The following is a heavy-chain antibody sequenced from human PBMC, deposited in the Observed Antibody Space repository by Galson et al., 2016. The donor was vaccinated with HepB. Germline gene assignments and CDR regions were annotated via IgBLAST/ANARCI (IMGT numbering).Heavy chain of an antibody. Sequence: QSGAEVKKPGESLKISCATSGYTFTDYWIGWVRQLPGKGLAWMGGIDPSDPYTNYSPSFQGHVTISPDRSISTAYLQWSSLKASDTALYYCAIRLYTSGSFDYWGQGTLVTVSS. J-gene: IGHJ4*02. CDR1: GYTFTDYW. CDR2: IDPSDPYT. CDR3: AIRLYTSGSFDY. V-gene: IGHV5-10-1*01. D-gene: IGHD6-19*01.